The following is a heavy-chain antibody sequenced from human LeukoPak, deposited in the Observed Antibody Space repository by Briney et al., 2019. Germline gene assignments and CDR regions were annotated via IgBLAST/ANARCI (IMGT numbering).Heavy chain of an antibody. V-gene: IGHV4-61*02. D-gene: IGHD5-18*01. J-gene: IGHJ6*02. CDR2: IYTSGST. Sequence: SETLSLTCTVSGGSISSGSYYWSWIRQPAGKGLEWIGRIYTSGSTNYNPSLKSRVTISVDTSKNQFSLKLSSVTAADTAVYYCARNLGIQPVPRYGMDVWGQGTTVTVSS. CDR1: GGSISSGSYY. CDR3: ARNLGIQPVPRYGMDV.